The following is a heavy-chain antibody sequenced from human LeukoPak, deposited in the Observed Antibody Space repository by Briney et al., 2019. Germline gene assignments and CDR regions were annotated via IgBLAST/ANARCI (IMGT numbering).Heavy chain of an antibody. V-gene: IGHV4-59*01. CDR3: ARVVMARWFDP. J-gene: IGHJ5*02. CDR1: GGSISSNY. Sequence: SETLSLTCTVSGGSISSNYWSWIRQPPGKGLEWIGYIFYTGSTNYNPSLKSRVSISVDTSKNQFSLKLSSVTAADTAVYYCARVVMARWFDPWGQGTLVTVSS. CDR2: IFYTGST. D-gene: IGHD3-22*01.